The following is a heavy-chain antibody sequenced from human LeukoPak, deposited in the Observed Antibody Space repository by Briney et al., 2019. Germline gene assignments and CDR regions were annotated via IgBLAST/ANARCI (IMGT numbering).Heavy chain of an antibody. D-gene: IGHD3-9*01. CDR2: IYTSGST. CDR3: ARVTEYTIEDYFDY. CDR1: GVSITIYY. V-gene: IGHV4-4*07. Sequence: PSETLSVTCTVSGVSITIYYWSWIRQPAGKGLEWIGRIYTSGSTNYNPSLKSRVTISVKTSKNQFSLKLRSVTAADTAVYYCARVTEYTIEDYFDYWGQGTLVTVSS. J-gene: IGHJ4*02.